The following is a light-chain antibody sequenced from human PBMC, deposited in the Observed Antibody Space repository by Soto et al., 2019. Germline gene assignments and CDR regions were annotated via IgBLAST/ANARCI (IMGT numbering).Light chain of an antibody. CDR3: QQRSNWPL. CDR1: QSVSSY. V-gene: IGKV3-11*01. J-gene: IGKJ1*01. CDR2: DAS. Sequence: EIVLTQSPATLSLSPGERATLSCRASQSVSSYLAWYQQKPGQAPRLLIYDASNRATGIPARFSGSGSGTDFTLTISSLEPEDFAAYYCQQRSNWPLFGQGTKVEIK.